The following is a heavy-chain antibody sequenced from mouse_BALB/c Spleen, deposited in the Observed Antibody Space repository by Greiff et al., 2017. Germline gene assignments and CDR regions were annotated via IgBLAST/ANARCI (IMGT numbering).Heavy chain of an antibody. J-gene: IGHJ4*01. Sequence: QVHVKQSGAELVRPGTSVKVSCKASGYAFTNYLIECVKQRPGQGLEWIGVINPGSGGTNYNEKFKGKATLTADKSSSTAYMQLSSLTSDDSAVYFCAREEGLDAAMDYWGQGTSVTVSS. CDR3: AREEGLDAAMDY. D-gene: IGHD2-4*01. V-gene: IGHV1-54*01. CDR1: GYAFTNYL. CDR2: INPGSGGT.